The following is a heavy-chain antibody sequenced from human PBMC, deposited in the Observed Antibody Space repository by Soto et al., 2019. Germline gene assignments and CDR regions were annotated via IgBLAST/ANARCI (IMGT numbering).Heavy chain of an antibody. V-gene: IGHV3-74*01. CDR3: PRVGSLRPYYYYGMDV. CDR2: INSDGSST. D-gene: IGHD3-10*01. J-gene: IGHJ6*02. CDR1: GFTFSSYW. Sequence: GGSLRLSCAASGFTFSSYWMHWVRQAPGKGLVWVSRINSDGSSTSYADSVKGRFTISRDNAKNTLYLQMNSLRAEDTAVYYCPRVGSLRPYYYYGMDVWGQGTTVTVSS.